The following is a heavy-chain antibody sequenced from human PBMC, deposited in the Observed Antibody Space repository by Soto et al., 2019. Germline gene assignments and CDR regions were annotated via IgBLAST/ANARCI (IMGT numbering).Heavy chain of an antibody. CDR1: GGSISSGDYY. CDR3: ASGLLWFGELSGLVVY. J-gene: IGHJ4*02. CDR2: IYYSGST. Sequence: SETLSLTCTVSGGSISSGDYYWSWIRQPPGKGLEWIGYIYYSGSTYYNPSLKSRVTISVDTSKNQFSLKLSSVTAADTAVYYCASGLLWFGELSGLVVYWGQGTLVTVSS. V-gene: IGHV4-30-4*01. D-gene: IGHD3-10*01.